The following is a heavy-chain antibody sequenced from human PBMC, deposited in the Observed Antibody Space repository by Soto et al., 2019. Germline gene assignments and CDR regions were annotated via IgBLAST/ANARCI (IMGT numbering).Heavy chain of an antibody. CDR3: ARPAAGTYYYGMDV. CDR2: IRAYNGNT. D-gene: IGHD6-13*01. CDR1: GYTFTSYG. Sequence: VQLVQSGAEVKKPGASVKVSCKASGYTFTSYGISWVRQAPEQGLKWMGWIRAYNGNTNYEQKLQGRVTMTTDTSTSTAYMELRSLRSDDTAVYYCARPAAGTYYYGMDVWGQGTTVTVSS. J-gene: IGHJ6*02. V-gene: IGHV1-18*01.